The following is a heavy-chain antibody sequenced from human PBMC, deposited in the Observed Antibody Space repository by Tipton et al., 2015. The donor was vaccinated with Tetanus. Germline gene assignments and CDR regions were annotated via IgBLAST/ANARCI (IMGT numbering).Heavy chain of an antibody. CDR2: IVASGGRT. V-gene: IGHV3-23*01. Sequence: SLRLSCLASGLTFSSYSMGWVRQAPGKGLEWVSAIVASGGRTHYADSVKGRFTISRDNSKDTMYLQMNSLRAEDTAVYYCARDNGGRGVIVSDHYYYGMDVWGQGTTVTVSS. J-gene: IGHJ6*02. CDR3: ARDNGGRGVIVSDHYYYGMDV. CDR1: GLTFSSYS. D-gene: IGHD3-16*02.